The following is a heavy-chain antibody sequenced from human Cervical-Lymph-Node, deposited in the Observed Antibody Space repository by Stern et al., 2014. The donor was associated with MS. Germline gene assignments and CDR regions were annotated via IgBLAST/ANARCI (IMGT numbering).Heavy chain of an antibody. V-gene: IGHV4-39*01. J-gene: IGHJ2*01. CDR3: ARRPRRSWYFDL. CDR2: IYYSGST. CDR1: GGSISSSSYY. Sequence: QLQLQESGPGLVKPSETLSLTCTVSGGSISSSSYYWDWIRQPPGKGLERIGSIYYSGSTYYNPSLKSRVTISVDTSKNQFSLTLSSVTAADTAVYYCARRPRRSWYFDLWGRGTLVTVSS.